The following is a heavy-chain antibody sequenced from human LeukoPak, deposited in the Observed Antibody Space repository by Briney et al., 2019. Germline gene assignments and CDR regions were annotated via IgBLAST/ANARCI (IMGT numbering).Heavy chain of an antibody. V-gene: IGHV3-21*01. CDR3: AREAGAVVPARRFDP. Sequence: TGGSLRLSCAASGFTFSSYSMNWVRQAPGKGLEWVSSISSSSYIYYADSVKGRFTISRDNAKNSLYLQMNSLRAEDTAVYYCAREAGAVVPARRFDPWGQGTLVTVSS. CDR2: ISSSSYI. J-gene: IGHJ5*02. D-gene: IGHD2-2*01. CDR1: GFTFSSYS.